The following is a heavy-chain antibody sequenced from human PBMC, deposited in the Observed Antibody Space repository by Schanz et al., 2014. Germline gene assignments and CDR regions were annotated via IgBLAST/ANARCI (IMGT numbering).Heavy chain of an antibody. V-gene: IGHV4-39*01. J-gene: IGHJ4*02. CDR3: ARHRDEMATVSSPFDY. CDR1: GGSISSSNHY. D-gene: IGHD2-15*01. Sequence: QLQLQESGPGLVKPSETLSLTCTVSGGSISSSNHYWGWIRQPPGKGLEWIGSTMDYSGSTHYNPYYNPPPKSRATISVDTSKTQFPLKRPTVPAADTAVYYCARHRDEMATVSSPFDYWGQGILVTVSS. CDR2: MDYSGST.